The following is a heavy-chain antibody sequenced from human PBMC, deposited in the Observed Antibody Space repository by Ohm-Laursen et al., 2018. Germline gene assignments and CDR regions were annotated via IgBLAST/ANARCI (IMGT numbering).Heavy chain of an antibody. D-gene: IGHD6-6*01. CDR3: ARQISIAARTYYYYGMDV. V-gene: IGHV4-4*07. Sequence: SETLSLTCNVSNAAMNSYTWNWIRQPAGRGLEWIGHISDRGRANYSPSLMSRLTMSIDTSIKQFSLKLTSVTAADTAVYYCARQISIAARTYYYYGMDVWGQGTTVTVSS. J-gene: IGHJ6*02. CDR2: ISDRGRA. CDR1: NAAMNSYT.